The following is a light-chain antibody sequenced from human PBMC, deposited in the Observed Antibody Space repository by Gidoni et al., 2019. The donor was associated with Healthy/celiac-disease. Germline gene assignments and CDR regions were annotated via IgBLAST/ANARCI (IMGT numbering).Light chain of an antibody. CDR2: DVS. CDR1: SSDVVGYNY. Sequence: QSALTQPASVSGPPGQSITISCTGTSSDVVGYNYVSWYQQHPGKAPKLMIYDVSSRPSGVSNRFSGSKSGNTAALTISGLQAEDEADYYCCSYTSSSHVAFGGGTKLTVL. CDR3: CSYTSSSHVA. J-gene: IGLJ2*01. V-gene: IGLV2-14*03.